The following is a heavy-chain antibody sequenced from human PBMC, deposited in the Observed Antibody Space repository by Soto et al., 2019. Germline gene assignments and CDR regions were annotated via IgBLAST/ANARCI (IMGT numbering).Heavy chain of an antibody. D-gene: IGHD2-21*02. CDR1: GYTFTSYY. CDR2: INPSGGRT. Sequence: VASVKVSCKASGYTFTSYYMHWVRQAPGQGLEWMAMINPSGGRTKYAQIFQGRVTLTRDTSTGTVDMELSSLTSEDTAIYYCARGHSCGGDSYLFDYWGQGTQVTVSS. J-gene: IGHJ4*02. CDR3: ARGHSCGGDSYLFDY. V-gene: IGHV1-46*01.